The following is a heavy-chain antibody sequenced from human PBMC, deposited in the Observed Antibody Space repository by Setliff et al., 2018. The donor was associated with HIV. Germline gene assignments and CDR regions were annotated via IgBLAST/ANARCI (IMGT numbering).Heavy chain of an antibody. J-gene: IGHJ5*02. V-gene: IGHV4-59*01. CDR2: IYFTGSS. CDR1: GGSISTYY. CDR3: ARGVYCGASCYQGTDH. D-gene: IGHD2-21*01. Sequence: KPSETLSLTCTVSGGSISTYYWSWIRQPPGKGLEWIGSIYFTGSSDNNPSLKSRVTLSVDTSKHQFSLKLSSVTAADTAVYYCARGVYCGASCYQGTDHWGQGTLVTVSS.